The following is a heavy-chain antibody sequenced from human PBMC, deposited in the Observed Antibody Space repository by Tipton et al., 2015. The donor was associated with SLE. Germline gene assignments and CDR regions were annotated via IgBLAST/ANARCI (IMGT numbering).Heavy chain of an antibody. CDR1: GGSISSGSYY. Sequence: TLSLTCTVSGGSISSGSYYWSWIRQPAGKGLEWIGHIYTSGSTNYNPSLKSRVTISVDTSKNQFSLKLSSVTAADTAVYYCARVPGIRGLYMDVWGKGTTVTVSS. V-gene: IGHV4-61*09. CDR2: IYTSGST. CDR3: ARVPGIRGLYMDV. J-gene: IGHJ6*03. D-gene: IGHD3-10*01.